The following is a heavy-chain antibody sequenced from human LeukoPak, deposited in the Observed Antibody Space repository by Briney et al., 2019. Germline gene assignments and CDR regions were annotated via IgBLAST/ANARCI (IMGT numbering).Heavy chain of an antibody. D-gene: IGHD1-26*01. Sequence: ASVKVSCTASGFTFTSSAVQWVRQARGQRLEWIGWIVVGSGNTNYAQKFQERVTITRDMSTSTAYMELSSLRSEDTAVYYCTRGESGSYLDYWGQGTLVTVSS. CDR2: IVVGSGNT. CDR3: TRGESGSYLDY. J-gene: IGHJ4*02. CDR1: GFTFTSSA. V-gene: IGHV1-58*01.